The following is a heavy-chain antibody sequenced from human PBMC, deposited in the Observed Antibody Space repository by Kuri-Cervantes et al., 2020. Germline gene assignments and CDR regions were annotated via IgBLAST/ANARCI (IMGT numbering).Heavy chain of an antibody. J-gene: IGHJ3*02. CDR2: INPNSGDT. CDR3: ARTAPVAFDAFEI. CDR1: GYTFTGYY. Sequence: ASVKVSCKAPGYTFTGYYIHWVRQAPGQGLEWMGWINPNSGDTNYAQKFQGRVTMTRDTSISTAYMELNRLTSDDTAVYYCARTAPVAFDAFEIWGQGTMVTVSS. V-gene: IGHV1-2*02. D-gene: IGHD2-21*01.